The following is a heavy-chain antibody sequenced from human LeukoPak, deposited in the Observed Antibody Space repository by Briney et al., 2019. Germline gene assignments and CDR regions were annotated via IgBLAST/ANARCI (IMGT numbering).Heavy chain of an antibody. CDR1: GYTFTSYG. Sequence: GASVKVSCKASGYTFTSYGISWVRQAPGQGLEWMGWISAYNGNTNYAQKLQGRVTMTTDTSTSTAYMELRSLRSDDTAVYYCARDQQWLVLKRGGSFDYWGQGTLVTVSS. J-gene: IGHJ4*02. V-gene: IGHV1-18*01. CDR3: ARDQQWLVLKRGGSFDY. D-gene: IGHD6-19*01. CDR2: ISAYNGNT.